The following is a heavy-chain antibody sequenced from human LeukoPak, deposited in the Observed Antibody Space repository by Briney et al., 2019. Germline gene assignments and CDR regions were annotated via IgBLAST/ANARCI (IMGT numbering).Heavy chain of an antibody. CDR2: ISAYNGNT. V-gene: IGHV1-18*01. CDR1: GYTFTSYG. Sequence: GASVKVSCKASGYTFTSYGISWVRQAPGQGLEWMGWISAYNGNTNYAQKLQGRVTMTTDTSTSTAYMELRSLRSEDTAVYYCARAPSGSYYEAFDIWGQGTMVTVSS. D-gene: IGHD1-26*01. CDR3: ARAPSGSYYEAFDI. J-gene: IGHJ3*02.